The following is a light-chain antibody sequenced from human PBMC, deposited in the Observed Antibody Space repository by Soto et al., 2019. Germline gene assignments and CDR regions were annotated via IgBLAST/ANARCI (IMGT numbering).Light chain of an antibody. CDR2: GVS. CDR1: QSVSSY. J-gene: IGKJ1*01. CDR3: QQYGSSLPWT. Sequence: IVLTQSPGSLSLSPGEGAGLSCRASQSVSSYLAWYQQKPGQAPRLLIYGVSSRATGIPDRFSGSGSGTDFTLTISRLEPEDFAVFYCQQYGSSLPWTFGQGTKVDIK. V-gene: IGKV3-20*01.